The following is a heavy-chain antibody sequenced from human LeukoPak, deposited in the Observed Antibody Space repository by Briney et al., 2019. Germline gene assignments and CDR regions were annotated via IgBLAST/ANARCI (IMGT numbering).Heavy chain of an antibody. D-gene: IGHD5-12*01. CDR2: IIPILGIA. J-gene: IGHJ5*02. CDR1: GGTFSSYA. Sequence: SVKVSCKASGGTFSSYAISWVRQTPGQGLEWMGRIIPILGIANYAQKFQGRVTITADKSTSTAYMELSSLRSEDTAVYYCARAPFSGRGTFDPWGQGTLVTVSS. CDR3: ARAPFSGRGTFDP. V-gene: IGHV1-69*04.